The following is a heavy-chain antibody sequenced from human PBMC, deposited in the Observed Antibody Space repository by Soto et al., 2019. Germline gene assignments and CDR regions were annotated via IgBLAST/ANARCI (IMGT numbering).Heavy chain of an antibody. Sequence: GGSLRLSCAASGFTFDTYWMNWVRQAPGKGPEWLSGINSDGTISSYADSVKGRFTISRDNARNTLSLQMNSLRADDTAVYYCARLSGDHSAFFSYGMDACGQWTTVTV. CDR2: INSDGTIS. CDR3: ARLSGDHSAFFSYGMDA. J-gene: IGHJ6*02. V-gene: IGHV3-74*01. CDR1: GFTFDTYW. D-gene: IGHD2-21*01.